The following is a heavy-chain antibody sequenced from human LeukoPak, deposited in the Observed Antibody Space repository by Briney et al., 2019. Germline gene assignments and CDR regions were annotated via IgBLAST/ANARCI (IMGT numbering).Heavy chain of an antibody. CDR1: GFTFSSYA. CDR2: ISGSGGST. V-gene: IGHV3-23*01. D-gene: IGHD3-22*01. J-gene: IGHJ4*02. Sequence: GGSLRLSCAASGFTFSSYAMSWVRQAPGKGLEWVSAISGSGGSTYYADSVKGRFTISRDNSKNTLYLQMNSLRAEDTAVYYCAKTQYYYDSSGYYYDYWGQGTLVTVPS. CDR3: AKTQYYYDSSGYYYDY.